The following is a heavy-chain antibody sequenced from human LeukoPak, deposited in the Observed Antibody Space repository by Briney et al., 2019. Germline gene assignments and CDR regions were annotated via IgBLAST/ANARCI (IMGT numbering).Heavy chain of an antibody. CDR3: AREISGYSDY. CDR1: GYTFTGYY. CDR2: INANSGDT. J-gene: IGHJ4*02. Sequence: PGASVKVSCKASGYTFTGYYMHWVRQAPGQGLEWMGWINANSGDTKYAQKFQGRVTVTRDTSISTAYMELSRLRSDDTAMYYCAREISGYSDYWGQGTLVTVSS. V-gene: IGHV1-2*02. D-gene: IGHD3-22*01.